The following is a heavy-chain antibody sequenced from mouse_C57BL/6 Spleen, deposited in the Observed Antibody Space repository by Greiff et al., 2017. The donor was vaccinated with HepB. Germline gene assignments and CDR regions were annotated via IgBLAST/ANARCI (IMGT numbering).Heavy chain of an antibody. V-gene: IGHV5-9*01. Sequence: EVMLVESGGGLVKPGGSLKLSCAASGFTFSSYTISGGGGNTYYPDSVKGRFTISRDNAKNTLYLQMSSLRSEDTALYYCARQDGNYGYYFDYWGQGTTLTVSS. CDR2: SGGGGNT. D-gene: IGHD2-1*01. CDR3: ARQDGNYGYYFDY. CDR1: GFTFSSYT. J-gene: IGHJ2*01.